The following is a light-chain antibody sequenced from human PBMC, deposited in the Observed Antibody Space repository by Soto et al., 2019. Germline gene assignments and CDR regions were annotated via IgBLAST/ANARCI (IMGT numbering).Light chain of an antibody. Sequence: QSVLTQPASVSGSPGQSITISCTGTSSNVGSYKLVSWYQQHPGKAPKLMIFEVNKRPSGVSNRFSGSKSGNTASLTIYGLKVEDEDDYYCCASGGSPTDVFGTGTKLTVL. CDR1: SSNVGSYKL. CDR2: EVN. V-gene: IGLV2-23*02. J-gene: IGLJ1*01. CDR3: CASGGSPTDV.